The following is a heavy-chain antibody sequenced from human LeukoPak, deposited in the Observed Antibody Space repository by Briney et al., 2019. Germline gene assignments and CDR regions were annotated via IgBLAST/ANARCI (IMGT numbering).Heavy chain of an antibody. J-gene: IGHJ4*02. V-gene: IGHV3-74*01. CDR2: INSDGSST. D-gene: IGHD6-13*01. Sequence: GGSLRLSCAASGFTFSSYCMHWVRQAPGKGLVWVSRINSDGSSTNYADSVKGRFTISRGNAENTLYLQMNSLRAEDTAVYYCARKAAGLTFDYWGQGTLVTVSS. CDR1: GFTFSSYC. CDR3: ARKAAGLTFDY.